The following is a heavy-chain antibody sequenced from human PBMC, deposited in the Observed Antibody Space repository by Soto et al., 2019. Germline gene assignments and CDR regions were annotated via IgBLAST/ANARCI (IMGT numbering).Heavy chain of an antibody. V-gene: IGHV3-23*01. CDR3: AIVAGTGHPPPGGGYYYYGMDV. CDR2: ISGSGGST. CDR1: GFTFSSYA. J-gene: IGHJ6*02. D-gene: IGHD6-19*01. Sequence: EVQLLESGGGLVQPGGSLRLSCAASGFTFSSYAMSWVRQAPGKGLEWVSAISGSGGSTYYADSVKGRFTISRDNSKNTLYLQMNSLRAEDTAVYYCAIVAGTGHPPPGGGYYYYGMDVWGQGTTVTVSS.